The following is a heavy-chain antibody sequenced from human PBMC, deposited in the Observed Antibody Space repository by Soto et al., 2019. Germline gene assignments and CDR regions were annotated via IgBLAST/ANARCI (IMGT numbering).Heavy chain of an antibody. V-gene: IGHV5-51*01. J-gene: IGHJ4*02. CDR3: ARRGVGGVRYLDWYLDY. CDR2: IYPGDTDT. D-gene: IGHD3-9*01. CDR1: GYSFTSYW. Sequence: GESLKNSCKGSGYSFTSYWIGWVRQMPGKGLEWMGIIYPGDTDTRYSPSFQGQVTISADKSISTAYLQWSSLKASDTAMYYCARRGVGGVRYLDWYLDYWGQGTLVTVSS.